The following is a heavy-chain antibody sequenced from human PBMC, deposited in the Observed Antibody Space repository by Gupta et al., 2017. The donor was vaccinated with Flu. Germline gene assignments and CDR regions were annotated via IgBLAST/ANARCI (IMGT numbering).Heavy chain of an antibody. D-gene: IGHD3-22*01. Sequence: GGLVQAGRSLRLSCEASGFTFSSSEMNWVRQAPGKGLEWISYISTSGNTIYYADSVKDRFTVSRDNAKNSLYLQMNGLRAEDTAVYYCARGEPHYYDSSGYYSPGALEIWGQGTMVTVSS. V-gene: IGHV3-48*03. CDR3: ARGEPHYYDSSGYYSPGALEI. CDR1: GFTFSSSE. CDR2: ISTSGNTI. J-gene: IGHJ3*02.